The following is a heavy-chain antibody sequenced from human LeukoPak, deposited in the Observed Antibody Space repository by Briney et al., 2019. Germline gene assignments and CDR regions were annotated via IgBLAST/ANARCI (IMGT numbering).Heavy chain of an antibody. CDR3: ARKTSPKVSTSWDY. J-gene: IGHJ4*02. Sequence: SETLSLTCTVSGGSISSYYWSWIRQPPGKGLEWIGSIYYSGSTYYNPSLKSRVTISVDTSKNQFSLKLSSVTAADTAVYYCARKTSPKVSTSWDYWGQGTLVTVSS. CDR1: GGSISSYY. D-gene: IGHD2-2*01. V-gene: IGHV4-59*12. CDR2: IYYSGST.